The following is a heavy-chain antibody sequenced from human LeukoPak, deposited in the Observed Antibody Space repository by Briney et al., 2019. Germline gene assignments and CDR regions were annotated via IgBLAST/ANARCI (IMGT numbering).Heavy chain of an antibody. Sequence: ASVKVSCKASGYTFSNYGISWVRQAPGQGLEWMGWISSYIGAANYTQKLQGRVTMTTDTSTSTAYMELRSLRSDDTAVYYCARVFTMVRGISGWFDPWGQGTLVTVSS. CDR2: ISSYIGAA. D-gene: IGHD3-10*01. CDR3: ARVFTMVRGISGWFDP. V-gene: IGHV1-18*01. CDR1: GYTFSNYG. J-gene: IGHJ5*02.